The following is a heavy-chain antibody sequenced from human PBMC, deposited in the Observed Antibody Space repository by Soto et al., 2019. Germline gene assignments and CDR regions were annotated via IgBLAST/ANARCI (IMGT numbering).Heavy chain of an antibody. V-gene: IGHV3-15*01. CDR1: GFTFSNAW. Sequence: GGSLRLSCAASGFTFSNAWMSWVRQAPGKGLEWVGRIKSKTDGGTTDYAAHVKGRFTISRDDSKNTLYLQMNSLKTEDTAVYYCWERYYYDSSDDAFDIWGPGTMVTVSS. CDR2: IKSKTDGGTT. J-gene: IGHJ3*02. CDR3: WERYYYDSSDDAFDI. D-gene: IGHD3-22*01.